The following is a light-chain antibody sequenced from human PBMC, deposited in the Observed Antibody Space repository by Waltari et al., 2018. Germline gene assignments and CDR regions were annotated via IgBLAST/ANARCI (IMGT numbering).Light chain of an antibody. CDR1: QGIASN. CDR2: DAS. J-gene: IGKJ2*03. CDR3: QQYNDWYS. Sequence: EKVMTPSPATLSVSPGGVVTLSCRASQGIASNLAWYQYRPGQAPRLLIYDASTRASGIPSRFSGSWSGTEFTLTISGLQSDDSALYYCQQYNDWYSFGQGTKLEI. V-gene: IGKV3-15*01.